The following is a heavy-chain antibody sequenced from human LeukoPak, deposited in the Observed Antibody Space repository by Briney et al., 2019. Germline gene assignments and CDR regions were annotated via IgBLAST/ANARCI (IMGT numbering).Heavy chain of an antibody. V-gene: IGHV3-15*01. CDR3: TTGGAW. CDR2: IKTKTEGGTT. CDR1: GFTFSNAW. J-gene: IGHJ4*02. Sequence: GGSLRLSCAASGFTFSNAWMSWVRQAPGKGLEWVGRIKTKTEGGTTDYGAPVKGRFTISIDDSKNMLYLQMNSLKIEDTGVYYCTTGGAWWGQGTLVTVSS.